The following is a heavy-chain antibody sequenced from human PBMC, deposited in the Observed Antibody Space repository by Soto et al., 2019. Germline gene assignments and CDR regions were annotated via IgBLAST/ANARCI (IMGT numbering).Heavy chain of an antibody. J-gene: IGHJ3*02. CDR3: ARGREQWLVDAFDI. Sequence: SETLSLTCAVYGGSFSGYYWSWIRQPPGKGLEWIGELNPSGSTNYHPSLNSRVTISSDTSKNQLSLRLNSVTAADTALYYCARGREQWLVDAFDIWGQGTMVTVSS. D-gene: IGHD6-19*01. CDR2: LNPSGST. CDR1: GGSFSGYY. V-gene: IGHV4-34*01.